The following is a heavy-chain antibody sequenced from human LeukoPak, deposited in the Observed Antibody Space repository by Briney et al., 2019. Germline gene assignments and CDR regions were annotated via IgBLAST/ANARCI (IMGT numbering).Heavy chain of an antibody. J-gene: IGHJ4*02. CDR2: IWYDGSNK. CDR3: AKVRPTVVVAATRGAFDY. Sequence: PGRSLRLSCAASGFTFSSYGMHWVRQAPGKGLEWVTVIWYDGSNKYYADSVKGRFTISRDNSKNTLYLQMNSLRAEDTAVYYCAKVRPTVVVAATRGAFDYWGQGAQVTVSS. CDR1: GFTFSSYG. D-gene: IGHD2-15*01. V-gene: IGHV3-33*03.